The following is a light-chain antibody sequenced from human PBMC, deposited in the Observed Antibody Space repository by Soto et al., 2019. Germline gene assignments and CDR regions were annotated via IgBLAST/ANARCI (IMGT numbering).Light chain of an antibody. J-gene: IGKJ4*01. CDR2: AAS. CDR3: QQTFSSPLT. CDR1: QSISNY. V-gene: IGKV1-39*01. Sequence: DIQMTQSPSSLSASVGDRVTITCRAGQSISNYLSWYQQKSGKAPNRLIYAASNLPSGVPSRFSGSGSGTDFTLTISGLQPEDFVTYFCQQTFSSPLTFGGGTKVDIK.